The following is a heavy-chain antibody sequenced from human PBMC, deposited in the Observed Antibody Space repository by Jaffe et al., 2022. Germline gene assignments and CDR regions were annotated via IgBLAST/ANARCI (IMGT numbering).Heavy chain of an antibody. V-gene: IGHV5-51*01. CDR3: VRHEVEGYRGPNYYYYYMDV. CDR1: GYSFTSYW. J-gene: IGHJ6*03. Sequence: EVQLVQSGAEVKKPGESLKISCKGSGYSFTSYWIGWVRQMPGKGLEWMGIIYPGDSDTRYSPSFQGQVTISADKSISTAYLQWSSLKASDTAMYYCVRHEVEGYRGPNYYYYYMDVWGKGTTVTVSS. CDR2: IYPGDSDT. D-gene: IGHD5-18*01.